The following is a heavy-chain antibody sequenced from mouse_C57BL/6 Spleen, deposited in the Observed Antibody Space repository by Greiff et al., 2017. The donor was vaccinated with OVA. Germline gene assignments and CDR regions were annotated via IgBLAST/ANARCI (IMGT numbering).Heavy chain of an antibody. CDR3: AREGYYGSSSY. Sequence: EVQGVESGGGLVKPGGSLKLSCAASGFTFSSYAMSWVRQTPEKRLEWVATISDGGSYTYYPDNVKGRFTISRDNAKNNLYLQMSHLKSEDTAMYYCAREGYYGSSSYWGQGTTLTVSS. V-gene: IGHV5-4*01. CDR1: GFTFSSYA. D-gene: IGHD1-1*01. CDR2: ISDGGSYT. J-gene: IGHJ2*01.